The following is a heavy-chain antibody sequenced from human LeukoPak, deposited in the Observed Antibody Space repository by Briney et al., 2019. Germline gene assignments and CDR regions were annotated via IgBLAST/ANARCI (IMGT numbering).Heavy chain of an antibody. J-gene: IGHJ3*02. V-gene: IGHV1-2*02. CDR1: GYTFTGYY. CDR2: INPNSGGT. D-gene: IGHD2-15*01. CDR3: ARAPVDDIVVVVAATQGAFDI. Sequence: ASVKVSCKASGYTFTGYYMHWVRQAPGQGLEWMGWINPNSGGTNYAQKFQGRVTMTRDTSISTAYMELSRLRSDDTAVYYCARAPVDDIVVVVAATQGAFDIWGQGTMVTVSS.